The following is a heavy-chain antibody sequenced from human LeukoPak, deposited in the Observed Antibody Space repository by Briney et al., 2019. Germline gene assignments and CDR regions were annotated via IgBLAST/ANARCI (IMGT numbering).Heavy chain of an antibody. CDR2: ISYDGSNK. CDR3: AKLLLYAPPLPYGMDV. V-gene: IGHV3-30*18. Sequence: GGSLRLSCAASGFTFSSYGMHWVRQAPGKGLEWAAVISYDGSNKYYADSVKGRFTISRDNSKNTLYLQMNSLRAEDTAVYYCAKLLLYAPPLPYGMDVWGRGTTVTVSS. J-gene: IGHJ6*02. CDR1: GFTFSSYG. D-gene: IGHD2-2*02.